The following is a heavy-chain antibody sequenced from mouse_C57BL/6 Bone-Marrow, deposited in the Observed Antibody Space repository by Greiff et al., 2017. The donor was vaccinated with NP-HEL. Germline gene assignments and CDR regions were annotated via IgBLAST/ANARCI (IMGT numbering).Heavy chain of an antibody. Sequence: VQLQQSGPGLVKPSQSLSLTCSVTGYSITSGYYWNWIRQFPGNKLEWMGYISYDGSNNYNPSLKNRISITRDTSKNQFFLKLNSVTTEDTATYYCARGGLRRGQGTLVTVSA. J-gene: IGHJ3*01. CDR3: ARGGLR. CDR2: ISYDGSN. V-gene: IGHV3-6*01. CDR1: GYSITSGYY. D-gene: IGHD2-4*01.